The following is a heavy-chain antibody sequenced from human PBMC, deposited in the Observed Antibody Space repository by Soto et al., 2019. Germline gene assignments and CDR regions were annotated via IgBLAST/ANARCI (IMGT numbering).Heavy chain of an antibody. V-gene: IGHV1-69*13. CDR3: ARDRLMITFGGVGDGRWFAFDI. CDR2: IIPIFGTA. D-gene: IGHD3-16*01. CDR1: GGTFSSYA. Sequence: GASVKVSCKASGGTFSSYAISWVRQAPGQGLEWMGGIIPIFGTASYAQKFQGRVTITADESTSTAYMELSSLRSEDTAVYYCARDRLMITFGGVGDGRWFAFDIWGQGTMVTVSS. J-gene: IGHJ3*02.